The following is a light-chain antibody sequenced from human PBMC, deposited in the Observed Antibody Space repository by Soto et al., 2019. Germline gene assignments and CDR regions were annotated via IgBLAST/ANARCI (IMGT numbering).Light chain of an antibody. CDR2: TTT. Sequence: DIQLAQSPSSLSSSVGDTITLTCPASQSVRSYLNWYQQKPGKAPDLLIYTTTSLQSEVPSRFSGSGSETHFTLTITSLQPEDFATYFCQQTYSAPPWTFGPGTKVDIK. CDR1: QSVRSY. V-gene: IGKV1-39*01. CDR3: QQTYSAPPWT. J-gene: IGKJ1*01.